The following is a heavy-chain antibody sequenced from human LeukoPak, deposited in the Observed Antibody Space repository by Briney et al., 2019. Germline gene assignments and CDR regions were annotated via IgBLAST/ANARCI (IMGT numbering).Heavy chain of an antibody. CDR3: ARKPDYYGADY. CDR2: IKGDGRST. J-gene: IGHJ4*02. V-gene: IGHV3-74*01. CDR1: GFSFSSHW. D-gene: IGHD3-10*01. Sequence: GGSLRLSCAASGFSFSSHWMHWVRQAPGKGLVWVPRIKGDGRSTSYADSVKGRFTISRDNAKSTLYLQMNSLKAEDTAVYYCARKPDYYGADYWGQGTLVTVSS.